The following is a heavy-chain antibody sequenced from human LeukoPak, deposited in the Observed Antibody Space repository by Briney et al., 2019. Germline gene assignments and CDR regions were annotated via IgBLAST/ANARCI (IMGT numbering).Heavy chain of an antibody. V-gene: IGHV4-38-2*01. CDR3: AKVGAYGDYARHDY. CDR2: MFHSGDT. CDR1: GYSISSGSY. D-gene: IGHD4-17*01. Sequence: SETLSLTCAVSGYSISSGSYWGWIRQPPGKGLEWIGNMFHSGDTYHNPSLKSRVTISADTSKNQFSLKLTSVTAADTAVYYCAKVGAYGDYARHDYWGEGTLVTVSS. J-gene: IGHJ4*02.